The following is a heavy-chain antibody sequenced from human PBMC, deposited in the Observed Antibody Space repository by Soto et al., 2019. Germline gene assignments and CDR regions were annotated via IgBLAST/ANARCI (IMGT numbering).Heavy chain of an antibody. J-gene: IGHJ5*02. CDR3: ARDRPPPYCSGGSCYEWFDP. Sequence: QVQLVQSGAEVKKPGSSVKVSCKASGGTFSSYAISWVRQAPGQGLEWMGGIIPIFGTANYAQKFQGRVTITADESTRTAYMELSSLRSEDTAVYYCARDRPPPYCSGGSCYEWFDPWGQGTLVTVSS. V-gene: IGHV1-69*12. CDR1: GGTFSSYA. D-gene: IGHD2-15*01. CDR2: IIPIFGTA.